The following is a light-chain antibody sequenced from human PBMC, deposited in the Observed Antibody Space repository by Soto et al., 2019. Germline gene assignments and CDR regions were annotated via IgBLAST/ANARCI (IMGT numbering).Light chain of an antibody. CDR3: SVFTRINNYV. V-gene: IGLV2-14*01. CDR1: SSDVGVYNY. CDR2: EVS. J-gene: IGLJ1*01. Sequence: QSVLTQPASVSGSPGQSITISCTGTSSDVGVYNYVSWYQQHPAKAPKLMIFEVSNRPSGISNRFSGSKSGNTASLTISGLQAEDEANYYCSVFTRINNYVFGTETKVTVL.